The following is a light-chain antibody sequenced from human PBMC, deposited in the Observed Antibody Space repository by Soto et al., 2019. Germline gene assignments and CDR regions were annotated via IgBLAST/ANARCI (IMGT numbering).Light chain of an antibody. J-gene: IGLJ3*02. CDR3: AAWDDNLNGPL. V-gene: IGLV1-44*01. CDR2: SDD. CDR1: NSNIGRYS. Sequence: QSVLTQPPSLSGTPGQRVTISCSGSNSNIGRYSVNWYQHFPGTAPKILIYSDDERPSGVPDRLSGSKSGTSSSLAISRLQSEDEAEYYCAAWDDNLNGPLFGGGTKLTVL.